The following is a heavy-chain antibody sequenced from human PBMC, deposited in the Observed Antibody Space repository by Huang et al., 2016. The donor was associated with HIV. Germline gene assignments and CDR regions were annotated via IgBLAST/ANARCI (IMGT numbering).Heavy chain of an antibody. CDR3: AKGSGHFDS. CDR2: SSYDGNGR. J-gene: IGHJ5*01. D-gene: IGHD2-8*02. CDR1: GFCFSSYG. V-gene: IGHV3-30*02. Sequence: QVWLVESGGGVVQPGRPLRLSCVGSGFCFSSYGIHWVRQAPGKGFEWVAFSSYDGNGRSYAGSVKGRFSISRQNSKSTVSLQMNSLRVEDSGVYFCAKGSGHFDSWGQGTLVTVSP.